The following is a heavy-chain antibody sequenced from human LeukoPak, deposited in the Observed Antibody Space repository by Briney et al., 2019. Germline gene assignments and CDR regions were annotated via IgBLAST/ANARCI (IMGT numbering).Heavy chain of an antibody. CDR3: ARDGRALGAFDI. V-gene: IGHV3-30*04. Sequence: GGSLRLSWAASGFTFSSYAMHWVRQAPGKGLEWVAVISYDGSNKYYADSVKGRFTISRDNSKNTLYLQMNSLRAEDTAVYYCARDGRALGAFDIWGQGTMVTVSS. CDR2: ISYDGSNK. D-gene: IGHD1-14*01. J-gene: IGHJ3*02. CDR1: GFTFSSYA.